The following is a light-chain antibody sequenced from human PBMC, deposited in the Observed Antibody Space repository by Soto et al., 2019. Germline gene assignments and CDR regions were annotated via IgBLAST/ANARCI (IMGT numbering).Light chain of an antibody. J-gene: IGKJ1*01. CDR1: QSISSD. V-gene: IGKV1-39*01. CDR3: QQSYSTPWT. Sequence: IQMNNPPSSLSASKGDRVTITCRASQSISSDLNWYQQKPGKAPKLLIYAASSLQSGVPSRFSGSGSGTDFTLTISSLQPEDFATYYCQQSYSTPWTFGQGTKVDIK. CDR2: AAS.